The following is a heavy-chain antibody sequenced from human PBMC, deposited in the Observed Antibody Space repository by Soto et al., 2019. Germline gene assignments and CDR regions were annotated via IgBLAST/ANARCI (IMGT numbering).Heavy chain of an antibody. J-gene: IGHJ4*02. V-gene: IGHV4-31*03. D-gene: IGHD3-3*01. CDR3: ARVRVGRGGEWFHFDY. CDR1: GGSISSGGYY. CDR2: IYYSGST. Sequence: QVQLQESGPGLVKPSQTLSLTCTVSGGSISSGGYYWSWIRQHPGKGLEWIGYIYYSGSTYYNPSLKSRVTISVDTSKNQFSLKLSSVTAADTAVYYCARVRVGRGGEWFHFDYWGQGTLVTVSS.